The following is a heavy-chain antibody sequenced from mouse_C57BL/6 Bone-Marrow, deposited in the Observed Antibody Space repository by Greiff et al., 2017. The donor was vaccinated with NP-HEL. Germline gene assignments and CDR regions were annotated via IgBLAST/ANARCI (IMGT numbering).Heavy chain of an antibody. CDR3: ATHYRGFAY. CDR2: IDPSDSYT. Sequence: QVQLQQPGAELVMPGASVKLSCKASGYTFTSYWMHWVKQRPGQGLEWIGEIDPSDSYTNYNQKFKGKSTLTVDKSSSTAYMQLSSLKSEDSAVYYCATHYRGFAYWGQGTPVTVSA. V-gene: IGHV1-69*01. D-gene: IGHD1-2*01. J-gene: IGHJ3*01. CDR1: GYTFTSYW.